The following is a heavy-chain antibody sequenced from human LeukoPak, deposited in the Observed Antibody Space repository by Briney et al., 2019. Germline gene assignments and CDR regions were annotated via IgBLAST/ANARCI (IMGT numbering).Heavy chain of an antibody. CDR1: GYTFTGYY. CDR2: INPNSGGT. CDR3: ARCCSSTSCPGFDP. J-gene: IGHJ5*02. Sequence: ASVKVSCKASGYTFTGYYMHWVRQAPGQGLEWMGWINPNSGGTNYAQKFQGRVTMTRDTSISTAYMELSRLRSDDTAVYYCARCCSSTSCPGFDPWGQGTLVTVSS. D-gene: IGHD2-2*01. V-gene: IGHV1-2*02.